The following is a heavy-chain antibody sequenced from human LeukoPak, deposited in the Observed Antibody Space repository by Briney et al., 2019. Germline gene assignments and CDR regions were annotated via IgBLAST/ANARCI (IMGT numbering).Heavy chain of an antibody. V-gene: IGHV4-34*01. CDR2: INHSGST. CDR3: GRAVPAAIAIAGYFQH. D-gene: IGHD2-2*02. J-gene: IGHJ1*01. CDR1: GGSFSGYY. Sequence: SSQTLSLTCAVYGGSFSGYYWSWIRQPPGKGLEWIGEINHSGSTNYNPSLKSRVTISVDTSKNQFSLKLSSVTAADTAVYYCGRAVPAAIAIAGYFQHWGQGTLVTVSS.